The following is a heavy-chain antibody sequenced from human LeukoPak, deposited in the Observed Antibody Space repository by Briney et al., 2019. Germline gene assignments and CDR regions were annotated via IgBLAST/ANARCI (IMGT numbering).Heavy chain of an antibody. CDR2: IYSGGST. D-gene: IGHD2-21*02. V-gene: IGHV3-53*05. J-gene: IGHJ4*02. Sequence: PGGSLRLSCAASGFTVSSNYMSWVRQAPGKGLEWVSVIYSGGSTYYADSVKGRFTISRDNSKNTLYLQMNSLRAEDTAVYYCAKLVVVATTRFDYWGQGTLVTVSS. CDR1: GFTVSSNY. CDR3: AKLVVVATTRFDY.